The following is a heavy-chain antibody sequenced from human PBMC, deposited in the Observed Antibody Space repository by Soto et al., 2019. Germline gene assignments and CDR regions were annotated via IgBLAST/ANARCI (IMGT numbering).Heavy chain of an antibody. J-gene: IGHJ4*02. CDR2: ISAYNGNT. V-gene: IGHV1-18*01. Sequence: QVQLVQSGAEVKKPGASVKVSCKASGYTFTSYGISWVRQAPGQGREWMGWISAYNGNTNYAQKLQGRVTMTTDTAPSAAYMALRGLRSDDTAVYYCAREWAAAGPFDYWGQGSLVTVSS. CDR3: AREWAAAGPFDY. D-gene: IGHD6-13*01. CDR1: GYTFTSYG.